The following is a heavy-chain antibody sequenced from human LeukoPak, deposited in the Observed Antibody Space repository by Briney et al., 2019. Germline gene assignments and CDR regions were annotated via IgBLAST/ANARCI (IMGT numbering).Heavy chain of an antibody. CDR3: ARVGYDSSGHHRYAFDI. CDR2: INPNNGNT. CDR1: GYTFTRYG. D-gene: IGHD3-22*01. V-gene: IGHV1-18*01. J-gene: IGHJ3*02. Sequence: ASVKVSCKASGYTFTRYGISWVRQAPGQGLEWMGWINPNNGNTNYVQKLQGRVTMTTDTSTSTAYMELRSLRSDDTAVYYCARVGYDSSGHHRYAFDIWGRGTIVTVSS.